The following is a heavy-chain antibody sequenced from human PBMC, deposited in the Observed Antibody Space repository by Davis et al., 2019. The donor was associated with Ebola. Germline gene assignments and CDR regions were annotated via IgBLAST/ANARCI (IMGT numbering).Heavy chain of an antibody. CDR2: ISYDGSNK. CDR1: GFTFSSYV. J-gene: IGHJ5*02. Sequence: GGSLRLSCAASGFTFSSYVMSWVRQAPGKGLEWVAVISYDGSNKYYADSVKGRFTISRDNSKNTLYLQMNSLRAEDTAVYYCARGKGRPYYDFWSGYLPFDPWGQGTLVTVSS. V-gene: IGHV3-30*03. D-gene: IGHD3-3*01. CDR3: ARGKGRPYYDFWSGYLPFDP.